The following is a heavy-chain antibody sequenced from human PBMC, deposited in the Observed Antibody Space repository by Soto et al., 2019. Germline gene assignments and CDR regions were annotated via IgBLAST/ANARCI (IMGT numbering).Heavy chain of an antibody. Sequence: GGSLRLSCAVSGFIISDYGVTWVRQAPGKGLEWVSGFSGGGGGTFYADSVKGRFTISRDDPKNTAYLQMNSLGAEDTAVYYCVRWNGFGDRWGQGTMVTVYS. CDR2: FSGGGGGT. J-gene: IGHJ5*02. CDR1: GFIISDYG. D-gene: IGHD1-1*01. V-gene: IGHV3-23*01. CDR3: VRWNGFGDR.